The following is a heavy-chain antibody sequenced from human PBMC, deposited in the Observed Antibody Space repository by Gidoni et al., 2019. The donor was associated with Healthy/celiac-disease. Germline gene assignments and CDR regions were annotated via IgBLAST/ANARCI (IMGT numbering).Heavy chain of an antibody. CDR1: GFTFSSYS. V-gene: IGHV3-21*01. CDR3: ARDLEVDFWSGYPNYYYYYGMDV. Sequence: EVQLVESGGGLVKPGGSLRLSCADSGFTFSSYSMNWVRQAPGKGLEWVSSISSSSSYIYYADSVKGRFTISRDNAKNSLYLQMNSLRAEDTAVYYCARDLEVDFWSGYPNYYYYYGMDVWGQGTTVTVSS. D-gene: IGHD3-3*01. CDR2: ISSSSSYI. J-gene: IGHJ6*02.